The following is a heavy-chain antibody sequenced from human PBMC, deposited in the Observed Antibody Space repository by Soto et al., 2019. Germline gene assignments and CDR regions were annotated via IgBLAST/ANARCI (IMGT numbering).Heavy chain of an antibody. Sequence: SETLSLTCTVSGGSVRGYYWTWIRQPPGKGLEWIGYIYYTGRTKYNPSLKSRVAISVDTSENQFSLKLSSVTAADTAVYYCAREVSSYGSRYFESWGQGTLVTVSS. J-gene: IGHJ4*02. CDR3: AREVSSYGSRYFES. CDR2: IYYTGRT. D-gene: IGHD5-18*01. CDR1: GGSVRGYY. V-gene: IGHV4-59*02.